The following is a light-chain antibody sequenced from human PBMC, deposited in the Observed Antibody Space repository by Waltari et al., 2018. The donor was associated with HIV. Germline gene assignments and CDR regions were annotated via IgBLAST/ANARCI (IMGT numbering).Light chain of an antibody. J-gene: IGLJ2*01. CDR1: NSHLGPPE. CDR3: QSSDSTLSGAV. CDR2: NTN. Sequence: SVLTQPPSVSGAPGQWVTLPLPGGNSHLGPPELPLYQQLPGTAPQLLIYNTNNRPSGVPDRFSGSKSGTSASLAITGLQAEDEADYYCQSSDSTLSGAVFGGGTKLTVL. V-gene: IGLV1-40*01.